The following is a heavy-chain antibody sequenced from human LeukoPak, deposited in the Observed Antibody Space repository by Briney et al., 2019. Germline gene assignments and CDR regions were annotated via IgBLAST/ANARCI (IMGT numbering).Heavy chain of an antibody. CDR1: GYTFTSYY. CDR2: INPSGGST. CDR3: ARESTVTIYYYYCGMDV. V-gene: IGHV1-46*01. D-gene: IGHD4-17*01. Sequence: ASVKVSCKASGYTFTSYYMHWVRQAPGQGLEWMGIINPSGGSTSYAQKFQGRVTMTRDTSTSTVYMELSSLRSEDTAVYYCARESTVTIYYYYCGMDVWGQGTTVTVSS. J-gene: IGHJ6*02.